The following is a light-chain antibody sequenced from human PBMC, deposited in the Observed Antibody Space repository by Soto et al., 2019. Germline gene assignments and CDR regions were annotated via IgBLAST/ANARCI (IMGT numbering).Light chain of an antibody. J-gene: IGKJ1*01. V-gene: IGKV1-39*01. Sequence: DIQMTQSPSSLSASLGDRVTITCRANQDISRYLIWYQHKLGQAPKLLIHAASKLASGVPSRYSGSESGTDFTLTISGLEHEDSATYYCQQSYKTPWTFGQGTKVEIK. CDR3: QQSYKTPWT. CDR1: QDISRY. CDR2: AAS.